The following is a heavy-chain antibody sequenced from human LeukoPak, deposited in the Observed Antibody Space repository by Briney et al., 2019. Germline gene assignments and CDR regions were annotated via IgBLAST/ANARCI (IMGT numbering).Heavy chain of an antibody. D-gene: IGHD3-10*01. CDR3: AHHPMVRGVIITYWFDP. Sequence: PGGSLRLSCAASGFTFSSYAMSWVRQAPGKGLEWVSAISGSGGSTYYADSVKGRFTISRDNSKNTLYLQMNSLRAEDTAVYYCAHHPMVRGVIITYWFDPWGQGTLVTVSS. CDR1: GFTFSSYA. V-gene: IGHV3-23*01. CDR2: ISGSGGST. J-gene: IGHJ5*02.